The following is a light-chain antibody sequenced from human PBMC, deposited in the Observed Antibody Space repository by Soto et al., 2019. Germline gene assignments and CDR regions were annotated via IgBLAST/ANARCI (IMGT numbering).Light chain of an antibody. CDR3: SSYAGSNNWV. CDR1: SSDVGAYNY. Sequence: QSALTQPPSASGSPGQSVTISCTGTSSDVGAYNYVSWYQQHSGTAPKVMIYEVTKRPSGVPDRFSGSKSGNTASLTVSGLQAEDEADYYCSSYAGSNNWVFGGGTKLTVL. V-gene: IGLV2-8*01. J-gene: IGLJ3*02. CDR2: EVT.